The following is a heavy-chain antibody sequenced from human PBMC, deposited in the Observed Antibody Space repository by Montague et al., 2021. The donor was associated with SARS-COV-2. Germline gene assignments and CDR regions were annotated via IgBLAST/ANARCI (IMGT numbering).Heavy chain of an antibody. J-gene: IGHJ4*02. D-gene: IGHD5-12*01. CDR2: ISSSGGII. CDR3: ARGRGYDWN. V-gene: IGHV3-48*03. Sequence: SLRLSCAASGFTFSSHEMNWVRQAPGKGLEWVSYISSSGGIIYYADSVKGRFTISRDNAKNSLYLQMNSLRAEDTAVYYCARGRGYDWNWGQGTLVTVSS. CDR1: GFTFSSHE.